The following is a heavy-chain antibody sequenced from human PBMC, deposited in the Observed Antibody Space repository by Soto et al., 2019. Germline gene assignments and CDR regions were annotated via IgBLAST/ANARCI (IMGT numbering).Heavy chain of an antibody. CDR3: AKSKCSSTSCYTPLLYYFDY. Sequence: PGGSLRVSCAASGFTFDDFAMHWVRQAPGKGLERVSGISGNSGSIGYADSVKGRFTISRDNAKNSLYLQMNSLRAEDTALYYCAKSKCSSTSCYTPLLYYFDYWGQGTLVTVSS. D-gene: IGHD2-2*02. V-gene: IGHV3-9*01. CDR1: GFTFDDFA. CDR2: ISGNSGSI. J-gene: IGHJ4*02.